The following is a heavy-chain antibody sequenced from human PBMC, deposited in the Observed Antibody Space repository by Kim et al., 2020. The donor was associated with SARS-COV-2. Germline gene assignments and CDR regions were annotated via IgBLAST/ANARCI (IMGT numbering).Heavy chain of an antibody. CDR1: GCSISSSSYY. D-gene: IGHD3-3*01. CDR3: ARGDFLSNWYYFDF. CDR2: MYYTGST. Sequence: SETLSLTCTVSGCSISSSSYYWGWIRQPPGKGLEWIGSMYYTGSTYYNSSLKSRVTISVDRSRNQVSLKLNSVTAADTAVYYCARGDFLSNWYYFDFWGQGTLVTVSS. J-gene: IGHJ4*02. V-gene: IGHV4-39*07.